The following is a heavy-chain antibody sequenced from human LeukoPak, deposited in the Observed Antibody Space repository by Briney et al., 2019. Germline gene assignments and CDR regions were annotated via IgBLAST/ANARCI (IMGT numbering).Heavy chain of an antibody. D-gene: IGHD6-13*01. J-gene: IGHJ4*02. V-gene: IGHV3-74*01. Sequence: GSLRLSCAASGFTFSSYWMHWVRQAPGRGLVWVSRINSDGSSTSYADSVKGRFTISRDNAKNTLYLQMNSLRAEDTAVYYCARDPTYSSSLGYFDYWGQGTLVTVSS. CDR2: INSDGSST. CDR1: GFTFSSYW. CDR3: ARDPTYSSSLGYFDY.